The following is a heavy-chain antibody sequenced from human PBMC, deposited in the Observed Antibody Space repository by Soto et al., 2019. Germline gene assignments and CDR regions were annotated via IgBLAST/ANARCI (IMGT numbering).Heavy chain of an antibody. V-gene: IGHV3-30-3*01. CDR3: ARALTADGSGSYYEH. D-gene: IGHD3-10*01. CDR2: ISYNGGIE. Sequence: QVQLVESGGGVVQPGGSLRLSCSASAFTFSSYAMHWVRQAPGKGLEWVAFISYNGGIEYYGDSVKGRFPISRDNSKNPLFLQMNSLSGDDTALYSCARALTADGSGSYYEHWGQGTLVTVSS. CDR1: AFTFSSYA. J-gene: IGHJ4*02.